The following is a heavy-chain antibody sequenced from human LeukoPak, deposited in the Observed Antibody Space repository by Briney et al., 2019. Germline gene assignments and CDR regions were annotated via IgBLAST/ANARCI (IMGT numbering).Heavy chain of an antibody. J-gene: IGHJ4*02. V-gene: IGHV3-23*01. CDR3: AKDQDPHSYGSGSYAPFDY. Sequence: GGSLRLSCVASGFSFTTHAMGWVRQAPGKGLEWVSHISGSGGSTKYSGSVKGRFTISRDNSKNTLYLQINSLGADDTAVYYCAKDQDPHSYGSGSYAPFDYWGQGTLVTVSS. D-gene: IGHD3-10*01. CDR2: ISGSGGST. CDR1: GFSFTTHA.